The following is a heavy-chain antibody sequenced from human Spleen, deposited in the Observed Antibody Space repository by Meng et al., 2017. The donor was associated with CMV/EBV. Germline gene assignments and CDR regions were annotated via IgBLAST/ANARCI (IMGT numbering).Heavy chain of an antibody. CDR3: AKSYFHWYFEV. V-gene: IGHV3-11*04. D-gene: IGHD3-9*01. Sequence: GGSLRLSCAASEFTFRDSYMSWIRQAPGKGLEWVSYISSSDRTIYYADSVKGRFTISRDSAKHSLFLQMNNVRAEDTAVYYCAKSYFHWYFEVWGRGTLVTVSS. CDR2: ISSSDRTI. CDR1: EFTFRDSY. J-gene: IGHJ2*01.